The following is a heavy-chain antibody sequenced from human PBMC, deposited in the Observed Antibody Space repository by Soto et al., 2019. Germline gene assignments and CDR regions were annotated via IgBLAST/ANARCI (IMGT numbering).Heavy chain of an antibody. CDR1: GVSTSNHY. CDR2: IYYRGTT. V-gene: IGHV4-59*11. CDR3: ARGGGSPYHDHEFDY. J-gene: IGHJ4*02. Sequence: QVQLQESGPGLVKPSETLSLTCSVSGVSTSNHYWSWIRKPPGQGPQWIGCIYYRGTTNYNAPLSSRPTITTDTSKNEFSLKLTSVTTADTAVYYCARGGGSPYHDHEFDYWGQGILVTVSS. D-gene: IGHD2-2*01.